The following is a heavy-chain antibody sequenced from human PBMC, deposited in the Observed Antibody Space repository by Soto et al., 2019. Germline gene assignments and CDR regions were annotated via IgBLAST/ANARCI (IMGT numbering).Heavy chain of an antibody. Sequence: EVQLVESGGGLVQPGGSLRLSCAASGFTFSSYWMSWVRQAPGKGLEWVANIKQDGSEKYYVDSVKGRFTISRDIAKNSLYLQMNSLRAEDTAVYYCARDGLLFYYYYGMDVWGQGTTVTVSS. V-gene: IGHV3-7*01. CDR2: IKQDGSEK. J-gene: IGHJ6*02. D-gene: IGHD3-10*01. CDR1: GFTFSSYW. CDR3: ARDGLLFYYYYGMDV.